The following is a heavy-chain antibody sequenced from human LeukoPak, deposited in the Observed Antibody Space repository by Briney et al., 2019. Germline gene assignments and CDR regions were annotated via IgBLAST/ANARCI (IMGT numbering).Heavy chain of an antibody. J-gene: IGHJ4*02. CDR1: GGSISSSSYY. D-gene: IGHD3-10*01. CDR3: ARLVRIWFGGLEGGYYFDY. CDR2: IYYSGST. Sequence: PSETLSLTCTVSGGSISSSSYYWGWIRQPPGKGLEWIGSIYYSGSTYYNPSLKSRVTISVDTSKNQFSLKLSSVTAADTAVYYCARLVRIWFGGLEGGYYFDYWGQGTLVTVSS. V-gene: IGHV4-39*01.